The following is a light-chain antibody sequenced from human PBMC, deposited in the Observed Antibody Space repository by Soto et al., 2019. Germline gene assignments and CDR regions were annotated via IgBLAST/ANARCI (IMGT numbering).Light chain of an antibody. CDR3: ETWDSNTHTV. CDR2: LEGSGSY. Sequence: QPVLTQSSSASASLGSSVKLTCTLSSGHSSYIIAWHQQQPGKAPRYLMKLEGSGSYNKGSGVPDRFSGSSSGADHYLTISNLQFEDEADYYCETWDSNTHTVFGGGTKLTVL. CDR1: SGHSSYI. V-gene: IGLV4-60*02. J-gene: IGLJ3*02.